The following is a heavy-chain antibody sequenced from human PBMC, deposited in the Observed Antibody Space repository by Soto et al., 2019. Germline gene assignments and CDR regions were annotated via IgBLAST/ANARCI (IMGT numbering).Heavy chain of an antibody. CDR2: ISSSSSYI. CDR3: ASTRRDGYNNYYYYYGMDV. D-gene: IGHD5-12*01. J-gene: IGHJ6*02. Sequence: EVQLVESGGGLVKPGGSLRLSCAASGFTFSSYNMNWVRQAPGKGLEWVSSISSSSSYIYYADSVKGRFTISRDNAKXXRXXQMNSLRAEDTDVYYCASTRRDGYNNYYYYYGMDVWGQGTTVTVSS. V-gene: IGHV3-21*01. CDR1: GFTFSSYN.